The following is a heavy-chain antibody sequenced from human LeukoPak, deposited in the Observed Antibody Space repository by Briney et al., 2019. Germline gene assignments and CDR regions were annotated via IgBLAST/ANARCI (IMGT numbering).Heavy chain of an antibody. CDR2: IYYSGST. J-gene: IGHJ4*02. Sequence: SETLSLTCTVPGGSISSSNYYWGWIRQPPGKGLEWIGTIYYSGSTYYTPSLKSRVTISVDTSKNQFSLRLSSVTAADTAVYYCASLYGSGSYYPSDYWGQGTLVTVSS. CDR3: ASLYGSGSYYPSDY. D-gene: IGHD3-10*01. CDR1: GGSISSSNYY. V-gene: IGHV4-39*07.